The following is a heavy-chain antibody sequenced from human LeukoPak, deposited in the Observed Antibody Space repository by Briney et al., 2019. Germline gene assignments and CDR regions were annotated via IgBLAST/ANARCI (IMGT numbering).Heavy chain of an antibody. CDR2: IYTSGST. CDR3: ARAAYYYDSRGYYEGGFDY. J-gene: IGHJ4*02. V-gene: IGHV4-61*02. Sequence: SETLSLTCTVSGGSISSGSYYWSWIRQPAGKGLEWIGRIYTSGSTNYNPSLKSRVTISVDTSKNQFSLKLSSVTAADTAVYYCARAAYYYDSRGYYEGGFDYWGQRTLVAVSS. CDR1: GGSISSGSYY. D-gene: IGHD3-22*01.